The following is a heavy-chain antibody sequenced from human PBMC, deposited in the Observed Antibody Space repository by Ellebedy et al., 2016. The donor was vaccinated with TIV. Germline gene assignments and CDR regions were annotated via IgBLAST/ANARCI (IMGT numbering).Heavy chain of an antibody. CDR2: VHYTGIT. J-gene: IGHJ4*02. Sequence: MPGGSLRLSCTVSGGSINTYYWTWIRQPPGKGLEYIGFVHYTGITNYNPSLRSRVTLSVDSFKNQFSLKLDSVTAADTAVYYCSAAYGRVTPAYWGQGTLVTVSS. V-gene: IGHV4-59*12. CDR3: SAAYGRVTPAY. D-gene: IGHD4-17*01. CDR1: GGSINTYY.